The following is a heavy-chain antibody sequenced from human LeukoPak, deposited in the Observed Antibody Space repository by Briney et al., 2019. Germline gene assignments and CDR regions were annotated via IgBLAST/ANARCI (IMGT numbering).Heavy chain of an antibody. CDR2: IWYDGSNK. Sequence: TGGSLRLPCAASGFTFSNHGMHWVRQAPGKGLDWVAVIWYDGSNKYYADSVKGRFTISRDNSKNTLYLQMNSLRAEDTAVYYCARVGGSGSYYIDYWGQGTLVTVSS. J-gene: IGHJ4*02. D-gene: IGHD3-10*01. CDR3: ARVGGSGSYYIDY. CDR1: GFTFSNHG. V-gene: IGHV3-33*01.